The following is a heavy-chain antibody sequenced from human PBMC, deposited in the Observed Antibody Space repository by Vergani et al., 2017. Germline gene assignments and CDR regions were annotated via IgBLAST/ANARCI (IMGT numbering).Heavy chain of an antibody. J-gene: IGHJ4*02. CDR3: AREAMRQQLVNPFDC. D-gene: IGHD6-13*01. V-gene: IGHV4-61*02. Sequence: QVQLQESGPGLVKPSQTLSLTCTVSGASIRGGNYQWNWIRQPAGKGLEWIGYIYGSGVTRYNPSLESRITMSVDTSKNQFSLKVRSVTAADTAIYYCAREAMRQQLVNPFDCWVQGSLVTVAS. CDR1: GASIRGGNYQ. CDR2: IYGSGVT.